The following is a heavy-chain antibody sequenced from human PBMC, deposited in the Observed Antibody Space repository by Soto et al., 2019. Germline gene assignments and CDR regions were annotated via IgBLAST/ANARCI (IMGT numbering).Heavy chain of an antibody. CDR3: ASGYNNYYGSGSYYNY. V-gene: IGHV4-59*01. J-gene: IGHJ4*02. D-gene: IGHD3-10*01. CDR1: GGSISSYY. CDR2: IYDSGST. Sequence: SETLSLTCTVSGGSISSYYWSWIRQPPGKGLEWIGYIYDSGSTNYNPSLKSRVTIAVDTSKNQFSLKLSSVTAADTAVYYCASGYNNYYGSGSYYNYWGKGTLVTVSS.